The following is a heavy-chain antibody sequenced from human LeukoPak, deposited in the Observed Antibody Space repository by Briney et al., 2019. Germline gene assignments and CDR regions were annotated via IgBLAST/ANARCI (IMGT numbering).Heavy chain of an antibody. CDR3: AWGSGWFLY. CDR1: GFTFGNHW. Sequence: PGGSLRLSCAASGFTFGNHWMTWVRQAPGKGLEWVATIKEDGSEKYYVDSVKGRFTISRDNAKSSLYLQMNSLRAEDMALYYCAWGSGWFLYWGQGTLVTVSS. V-gene: IGHV3-7*04. CDR2: IKEDGSEK. J-gene: IGHJ4*02. D-gene: IGHD6-19*01.